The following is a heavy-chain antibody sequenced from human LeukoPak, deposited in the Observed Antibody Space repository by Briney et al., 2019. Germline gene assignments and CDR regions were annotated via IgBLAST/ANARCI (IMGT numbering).Heavy chain of an antibody. V-gene: IGHV1-3*01. CDR1: GYTFTSYA. J-gene: IGHJ4*02. CDR3: ARDREAAAYFDY. CDR2: INAGNGNT. Sequence: ASVKVSCKASGYTFTSYAMHWVRQAPGQRLEWMGWINAGNGNTKYSQKFQGRVTITRDTSASTAYMELSSLRSEDTAVYYCARDREAAAYFDYWGQGTLVTVSS. D-gene: IGHD6-13*01.